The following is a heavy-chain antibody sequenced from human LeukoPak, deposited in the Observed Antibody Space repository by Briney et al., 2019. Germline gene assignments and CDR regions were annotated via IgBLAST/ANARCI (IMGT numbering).Heavy chain of an antibody. V-gene: IGHV4-4*09. CDR1: GDSISDSY. J-gene: IGHJ4*02. CDR2: LYSSGGT. CDR3: ARHQPTWQLYFDY. D-gene: IGHD6-13*01. Sequence: SETLSLTCSVSGDSISDSYWSWIRQPPGKGLEWIGYLYSSGGTHYNPSLKSRVTISLDTSKNQFSLRLSSDSAADTAMYYCARHQPTWQLYFDYWGQGTLVTVSS.